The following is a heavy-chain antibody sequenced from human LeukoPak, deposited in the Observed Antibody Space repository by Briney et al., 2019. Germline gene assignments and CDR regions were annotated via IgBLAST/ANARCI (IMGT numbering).Heavy chain of an antibody. J-gene: IGHJ5*02. V-gene: IGHV3-7*01. CDR3: RTGHWSGSA. CDR1: GFAFSDYW. Sequence: GGSLRLSCAASGFAFSDYWMNWARQAPGKGLEWVANVKEDGSETYYVDSVKGRFTIARDNGKNSLYLQMNSLRVEDTATYYCRTGHWSGSAWGPGTLVTVSS. CDR2: VKEDGSET. D-gene: IGHD3-3*01.